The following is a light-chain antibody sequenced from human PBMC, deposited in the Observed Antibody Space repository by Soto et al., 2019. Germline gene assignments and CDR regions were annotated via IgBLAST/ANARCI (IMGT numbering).Light chain of an antibody. CDR3: AAWDDSLNVVV. J-gene: IGLJ3*02. Sequence: QSVLTQPPSASGTPGQRVTISCSGSSSNIGSNTVNWYQQLPGTAPKLVIHSSDQRPSGVPDRFSGSQSGTSASLAISGLQSEDEADYYCAAWDDSLNVVVFGGGTKVTVL. CDR2: SSD. CDR1: SSNIGSNT. V-gene: IGLV1-44*01.